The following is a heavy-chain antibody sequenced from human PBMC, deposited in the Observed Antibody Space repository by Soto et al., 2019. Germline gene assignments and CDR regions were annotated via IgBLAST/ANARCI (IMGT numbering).Heavy chain of an antibody. Sequence: EVQLLESGGGLVQPGGSLRLSCTASGFTFSGHAMTWVRQAPGKGLEWLSGISGGGTGAYYADSVKGRFTVSRDNSNNTVFLQMDSLRVEDTAVYYCAIDLSWHTHWGQGTLVTVSS. CDR1: GFTFSGHA. D-gene: IGHD2-15*01. V-gene: IGHV3-23*01. CDR3: AIDLSWHTH. J-gene: IGHJ4*02. CDR2: ISGGGTGA.